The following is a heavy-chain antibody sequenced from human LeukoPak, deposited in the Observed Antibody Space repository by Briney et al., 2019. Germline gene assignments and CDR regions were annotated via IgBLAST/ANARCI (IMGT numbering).Heavy chain of an antibody. CDR1: GFTFSSYE. CDR3: ARDNTMARGVKFDY. J-gene: IGHJ4*02. V-gene: IGHV3-48*03. CDR2: ISSSGSTI. D-gene: IGHD3-10*01. Sequence: GGSLRLSCATSGFTFSSYEMYWVRQAPGKGLEWVSYISSSGSTIYYAGSVKGRFTMSSDNAKNSVYLQMNSLRAEDTAVYYCARDNTMARGVKFDYWGQGTLVTVSS.